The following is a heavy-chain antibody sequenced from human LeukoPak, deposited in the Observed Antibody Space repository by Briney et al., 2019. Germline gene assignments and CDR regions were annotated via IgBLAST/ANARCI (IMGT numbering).Heavy chain of an antibody. CDR2: INSDGSST. J-gene: IGHJ4*02. V-gene: IGHV3-74*01. CDR1: GFTFSSYW. CDR3: ALAHRGSYYFDY. Sequence: PGGSLRLSCAASGFTFSSYWMPWVRQAPGKGLVWVSRINSDGSSTSYADSVKGRFTISRDNAKNTLYLQMNSLRAEDTAVYYCALAHRGSYYFDYWGQGTLVTVSS. D-gene: IGHD3-16*01.